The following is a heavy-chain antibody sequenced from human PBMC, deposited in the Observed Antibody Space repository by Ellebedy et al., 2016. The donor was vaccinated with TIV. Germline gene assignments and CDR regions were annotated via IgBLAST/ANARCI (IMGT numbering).Heavy chain of an antibody. CDR1: GFTFSSYS. CDR2: ISSSSTTI. D-gene: IGHD3-10*01. Sequence: PGGSLRLSCAASGFTFSSYSMNRVRQAPGKGLEWVLYISSSSTTIYYADSVKGRFTISRDNAKNSLYLQMNSLRAEDTAVYYCARGGVWFGELMDYWGQGTLVTVSS. V-gene: IGHV3-48*01. CDR3: ARGGVWFGELMDY. J-gene: IGHJ4*02.